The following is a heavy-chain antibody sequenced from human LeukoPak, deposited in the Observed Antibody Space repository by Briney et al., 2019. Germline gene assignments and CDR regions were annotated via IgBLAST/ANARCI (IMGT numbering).Heavy chain of an antibody. CDR1: GGSFSGYY. J-gene: IGHJ3*02. CDR2: INHSGST. Sequence: SETLSLTCAVYGGSFSGYYWSWIRQPPGKGLEWIGEINHSGSTNYNPSLKSRVTISVDTSKNQFSLKLSSVTAADTAVYYCARWVRYFDWLPYXXFDIWGQGTMVTVSS. D-gene: IGHD3-9*01. CDR3: ARWVRYFDWLPYXXFDI. V-gene: IGHV4-34*01.